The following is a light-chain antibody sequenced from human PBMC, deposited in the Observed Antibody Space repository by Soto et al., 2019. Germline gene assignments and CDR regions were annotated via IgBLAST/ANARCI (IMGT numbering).Light chain of an antibody. V-gene: IGKV3-15*01. Sequence: EIVMTQSPATLSVSVGERATLSCRASQSASSNIAWYQQKPGQAPRLLIYAVSTRATGVPVRFSGSGSGTEFTLTISSLQPEDFGVYYCQHFDLWAFGQGTKVDIK. J-gene: IGKJ1*01. CDR3: QHFDLWA. CDR1: QSASSN. CDR2: AVS.